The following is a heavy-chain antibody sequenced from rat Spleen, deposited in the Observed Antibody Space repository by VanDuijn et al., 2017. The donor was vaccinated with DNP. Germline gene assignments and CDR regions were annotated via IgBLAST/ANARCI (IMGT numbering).Heavy chain of an antibody. CDR1: GFTFSDYA. V-gene: IGHV5S10*01. CDR2: ILHDGSGT. D-gene: IGHD1-10*01. J-gene: IGHJ2*01. CDR3: ATHNNFDC. Sequence: EVQLVESGGGLVQPGNSLKLSCAASGFTFSDYAMAWVRQSPKKDLEWVATILHDGSGTYYRDSVQGRFTIARDNAESALYLQMDSLRSEDTATYYCATHNNFDCWGQGVMVTVSS.